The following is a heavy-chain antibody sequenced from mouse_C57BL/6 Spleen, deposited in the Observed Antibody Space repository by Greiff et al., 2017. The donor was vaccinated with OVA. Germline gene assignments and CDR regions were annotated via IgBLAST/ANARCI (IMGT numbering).Heavy chain of an antibody. Sequence: EVHLVESGPELVKPGASVKISCKASGYSFTDYNMNWVKQSNGKSLEWIGVINPNYGTTSYNQKFKGKATLTVDQSSSTAYMQLNSLTSEDSAVYYCARSPYYYGSSYWYFDVWGTGTTVTVSS. CDR1: GYSFTDYN. J-gene: IGHJ1*03. CDR2: INPNYGTT. CDR3: ARSPYYYGSSYWYFDV. D-gene: IGHD1-1*01. V-gene: IGHV1-39*01.